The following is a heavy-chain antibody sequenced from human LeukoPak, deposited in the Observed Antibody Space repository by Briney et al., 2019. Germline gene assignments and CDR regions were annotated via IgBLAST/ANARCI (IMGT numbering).Heavy chain of an antibody. Sequence: SETLSLTCAVYGGSFSGYYWSWIRQPPGKGLEWIGEINHSGSTNYNPSLKSRVTISVDTSKNQFSLKLSSVTAADTAVYYCALITMVRGVDYWGQGTLVTVSS. CDR2: INHSGST. V-gene: IGHV4-34*01. CDR3: ALITMVRGVDY. J-gene: IGHJ4*02. D-gene: IGHD3-10*01. CDR1: GGSFSGYY.